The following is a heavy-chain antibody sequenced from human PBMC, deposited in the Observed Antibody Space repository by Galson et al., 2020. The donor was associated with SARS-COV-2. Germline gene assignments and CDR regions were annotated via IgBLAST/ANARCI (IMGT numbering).Heavy chain of an antibody. V-gene: IGHV3-11*01. J-gene: IGHJ4*02. D-gene: IGHD5-18*01. CDR3: ARGYTAVDY. CDR1: GFNFSDYY. CDR2: ISNSATFI. Sequence: GGSLRLSCKASGFNFSDYYMSWIRQAPGKGLQWISYISNSATFIYHADSVRGQFTISRDNAKNSLYLQMKSLTADDTALYYCARGYTAVDYWGQGTMVTVSS.